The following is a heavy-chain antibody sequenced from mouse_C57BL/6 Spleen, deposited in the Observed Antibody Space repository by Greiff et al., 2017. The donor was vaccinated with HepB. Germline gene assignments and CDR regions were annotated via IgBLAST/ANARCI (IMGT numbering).Heavy chain of an antibody. CDR2: IYPRSGNT. V-gene: IGHV1-81*01. CDR3: ARSSASLRDY. CDR1: GYTFTSYG. Sequence: VQLQQSGAELARPGASVKLSCKASGYTFTSYGISWVKQRTGQGLEWIGEIYPRSGNTYYNEKFKGKATLTADKASSTAYMELRSLTSEDSAGYFCARSSASLRDYWGQGTTLTVSS. J-gene: IGHJ2*01. D-gene: IGHD6-1*01.